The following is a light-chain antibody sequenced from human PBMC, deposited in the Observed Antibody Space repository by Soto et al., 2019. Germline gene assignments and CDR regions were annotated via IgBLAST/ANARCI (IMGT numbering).Light chain of an antibody. CDR2: DND. Sequence: QSVLTQPPSASGTPGQRVTISASGSSSNIGSNTVSWYQQLPGTAPKLLIYDNDERPSGVPARFSGSKSGTSASLAISGLQSEDEGDYYCVTWDASRNGYVFGPGTKVTVL. CDR1: SSNIGSNT. V-gene: IGLV1-44*01. CDR3: VTWDASRNGYV. J-gene: IGLJ1*01.